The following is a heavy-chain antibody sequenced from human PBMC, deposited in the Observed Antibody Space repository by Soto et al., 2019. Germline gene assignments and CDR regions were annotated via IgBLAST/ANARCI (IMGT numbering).Heavy chain of an antibody. D-gene: IGHD3-22*01. CDR1: GFTFSSYG. CDR3: ANLGDSSGYYGAFDI. CDR2: ISYDGSNK. Sequence: VGSLRLSCAASGFTFSSYGTHWFRQAPVNGLEWVAVISYDGSNKYYADSVKGRFTISRDNSKNTLYLQMNSLRAEDTAVYYCANLGDSSGYYGAFDIWGQGTMVTVSS. J-gene: IGHJ3*02. V-gene: IGHV3-30*18.